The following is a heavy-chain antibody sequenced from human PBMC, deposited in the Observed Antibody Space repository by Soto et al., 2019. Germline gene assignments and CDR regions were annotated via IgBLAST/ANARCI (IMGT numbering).Heavy chain of an antibody. J-gene: IGHJ6*02. V-gene: IGHV1-69*13. Sequence: GASVKVSCKASGGTFSRYAINWVRQAPGQGLEWMGGIIPMFGTTNYAQKFQGRVTITADESTSTAYMELSSLRSEDTAVYYCAQTQWEPRPVVVYYYYGMDVWGQGTTVTVSS. CDR3: AQTQWEPRPVVVYYYYGMDV. CDR2: IIPMFGTT. D-gene: IGHD1-26*01. CDR1: GGTFSRYA.